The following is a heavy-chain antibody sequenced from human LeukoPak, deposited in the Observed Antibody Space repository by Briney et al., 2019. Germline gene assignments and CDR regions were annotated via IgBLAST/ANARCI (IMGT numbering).Heavy chain of an antibody. CDR3: AGRGSGSYFDY. CDR2: IYSDGRT. V-gene: IGHV3-53*01. D-gene: IGHD3-10*01. CDR1: GFTVSNKY. Sequence: GGSLRLSCAASGFTVSNKYMTWVRQAPGKGLEWVSLIYSDGRTYYADSVKGRFTISRDNSKNTLYLQMHSLRAEDTAVYYCAGRGSGSYFDYWGQGTLVTVSS. J-gene: IGHJ4*02.